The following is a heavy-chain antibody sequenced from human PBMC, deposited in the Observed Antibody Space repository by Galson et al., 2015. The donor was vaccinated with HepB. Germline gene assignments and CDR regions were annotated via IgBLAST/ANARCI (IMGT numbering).Heavy chain of an antibody. CDR2: IYSGGST. CDR1: GFTVSSNY. CDR3: ARVWFGGTYYFDY. V-gene: IGHV3-66*01. D-gene: IGHD3-10*01. J-gene: IGHJ4*02. Sequence: SLRLSCAASGFTVSSNYMSWVRQAPGKGLEWVSVIYSGGSTYYADSVKGRFTISRDNFKNTLYLQMNSLRAEDTAVYYCARVWFGGTYYFDYWGQGTLVTVSS.